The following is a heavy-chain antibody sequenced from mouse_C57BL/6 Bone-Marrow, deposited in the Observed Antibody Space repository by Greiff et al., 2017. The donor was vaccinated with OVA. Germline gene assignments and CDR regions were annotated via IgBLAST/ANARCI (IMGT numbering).Heavy chain of an antibody. Sequence: VQLQQSGPELVKPGASVKISCKASGYAFSSSWINWVKQRPGKGLEWIGRIYPGDGDTNYNGKFKGKATLTADKSSSTAYMQLSSLTSEDSAVYFCARLDGSRYYAMDYWGQGTSVTVSS. CDR3: ARLDGSRYYAMDY. V-gene: IGHV1-82*01. CDR2: IYPGDGDT. D-gene: IGHD1-1*01. CDR1: GYAFSSSW. J-gene: IGHJ4*01.